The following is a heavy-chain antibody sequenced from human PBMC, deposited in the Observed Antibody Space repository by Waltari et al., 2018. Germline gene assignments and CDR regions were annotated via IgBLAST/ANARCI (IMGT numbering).Heavy chain of an antibody. J-gene: IGHJ5*01. D-gene: IGHD6-19*01. Sequence: EAQLEESGGGLMQHGGSLTRSCVASAFTARLNSLSWVRQAPGKGLEWVSVLYAGGRAYYRDSVRGRFTISSDSSKNTLYLQMNNLRDEDTAVYFCARAGLGSPSQWLQIFDSWGQGALVTVSS. V-gene: IGHV3-53*01. CDR2: LYAGGRA. CDR3: ARAGLGSPSQWLQIFDS. CDR1: AFTARLNS.